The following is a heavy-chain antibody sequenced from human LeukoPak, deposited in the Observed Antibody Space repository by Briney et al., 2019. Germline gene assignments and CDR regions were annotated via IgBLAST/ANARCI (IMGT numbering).Heavy chain of an antibody. CDR3: AKVPKLGGSGYYFDY. CDR2: ITGGGGST. J-gene: IGHJ4*02. Sequence: GGSLRLSCAASGFTFSSYAMTWVRQAPGKGLEWVSVITGGGGSTSYADSVKGRFTISRDNSNNTLYVQMNSLRAEATAVYYCAKVPKLGGSGYYFDYWGQGTLVTVSS. CDR1: GFTFSSYA. V-gene: IGHV3-23*01. D-gene: IGHD1-26*01.